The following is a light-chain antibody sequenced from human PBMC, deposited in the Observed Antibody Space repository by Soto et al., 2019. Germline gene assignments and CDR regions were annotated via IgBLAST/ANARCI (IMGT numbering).Light chain of an antibody. Sequence: QSALTQPRSVSGSPGQSVTISCTGTSSDVGFYNYVSWYQQHPGTAPKLMIYDVTERPSGVPDRFSGSKSGNTASLTISGLQAEDEADYYCAAWDDSLRGWVFGGGTKLTVL. J-gene: IGLJ3*02. V-gene: IGLV2-11*01. CDR2: DVT. CDR3: AAWDDSLRGWV. CDR1: SSDVGFYNY.